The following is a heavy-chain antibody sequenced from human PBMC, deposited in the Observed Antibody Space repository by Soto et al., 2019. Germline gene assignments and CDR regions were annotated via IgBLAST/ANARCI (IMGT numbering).Heavy chain of an antibody. J-gene: IGHJ4*02. Sequence: LRLSCAASGFTFSSYWMHWVRQAPGKGLVWVSRINPDGSATNYADPVKGRFTISRDNAKNTLYLQMNSLRAEDTAVFYCGRGGSDSPMAPGYWGQGTLVTVSS. CDR3: GRGGSDSPMAPGY. D-gene: IGHD5-18*01. V-gene: IGHV3-74*01. CDR1: GFTFSSYW. CDR2: INPDGSAT.